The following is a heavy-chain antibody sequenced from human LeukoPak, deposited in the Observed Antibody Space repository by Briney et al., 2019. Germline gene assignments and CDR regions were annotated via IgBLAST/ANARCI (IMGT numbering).Heavy chain of an antibody. J-gene: IGHJ3*02. CDR3: ARLLEYYDSSGYSRRFDI. CDR2: IYYSGST. D-gene: IGHD3-22*01. Sequence: SETLSLTCTVSGVSISSYYWSWIRQPPGKGLEWIGYIYYSGSTNYNPSLKSRVTISVDTSKNQFSLKLSSVTAADTAVYYCARLLEYYDSSGYSRRFDIWGQGTMVTVSS. CDR1: GVSISSYY. V-gene: IGHV4-59*08.